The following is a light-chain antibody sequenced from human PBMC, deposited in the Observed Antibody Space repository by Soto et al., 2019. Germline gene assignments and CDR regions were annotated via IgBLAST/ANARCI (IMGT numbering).Light chain of an antibody. CDR3: QQYQSLT. CDR1: QSVSSN. CDR2: GAS. Sequence: EIVMTQSPATLSVSPGERATLSCRASQSVSSNLAWYQHKPGQAPRLLIHGASSRVTGIPDRFSGSGSGTDFTLTITRLEPEDFVVYYCQQYQSLTFGGGTKVDIK. V-gene: IGKV3D-15*01. J-gene: IGKJ4*01.